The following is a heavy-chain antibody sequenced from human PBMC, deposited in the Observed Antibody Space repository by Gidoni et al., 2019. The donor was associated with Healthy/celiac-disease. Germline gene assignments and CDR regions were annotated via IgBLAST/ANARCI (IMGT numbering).Heavy chain of an antibody. CDR1: GGSISSGSYY. V-gene: IGHV4-61*02. CDR3: ARRRATAYYFDY. CDR2: IYTSGST. D-gene: IGHD5-12*01. J-gene: IGHJ4*02. Sequence: QVQLQESGPGLVKPSQTLSLTCTVSGGSISSGSYYWSWTRHPAGKGLEWIGRIYTSGSTNYNTSLKSRVTMSVDTSKNQFSLKLSSVTAADTAVYYCARRRATAYYFDYWGQGTLVTVSS.